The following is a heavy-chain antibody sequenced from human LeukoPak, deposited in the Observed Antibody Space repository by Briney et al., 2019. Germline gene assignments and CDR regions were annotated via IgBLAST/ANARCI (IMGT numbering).Heavy chain of an antibody. D-gene: IGHD4-17*01. J-gene: IGHJ2*01. CDR2: INWNGGST. CDR3: ARAYGDYRIAYWYFNL. V-gene: IGHV3-20*04. CDR1: GFTFDDYG. Sequence: GGSLRLSCAASGFTFDDYGMSWVRQAPGKGLEWVSDINWNGGSTDYAGSVKGRFTISRDNAENSLYLQMNSLGAEDTAFYYCARAYGDYRIAYWYFNLWGRGTLVTVSS.